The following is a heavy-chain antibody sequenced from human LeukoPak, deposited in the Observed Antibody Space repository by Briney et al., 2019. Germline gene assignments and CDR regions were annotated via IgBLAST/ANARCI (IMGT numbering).Heavy chain of an antibody. D-gene: IGHD6-19*01. CDR3: ARRGIISGWYWAYYFDY. CDR2: IEQDGGET. Sequence: GGSLRLSCAASGFTFSSYWMTWVRQAPGKGLEWVANIEQDGGETCYVDSVKGRFTISRDNAKNSLSLQMNSLRAEDTAVYYCARRGIISGWYWAYYFDYWGQGTLVTVSS. J-gene: IGHJ4*02. V-gene: IGHV3-7*01. CDR1: GFTFSSYW.